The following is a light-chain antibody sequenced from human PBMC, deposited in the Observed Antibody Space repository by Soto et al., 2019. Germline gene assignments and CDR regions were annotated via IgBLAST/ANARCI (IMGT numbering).Light chain of an antibody. V-gene: IGLV2-8*01. CDR1: SSDVGGYKY. CDR2: EVN. J-gene: IGLJ1*01. Sequence: QSALTQPPAASGSPGQSVTISCTGSSSDVGGYKYVSWYQQHPGKAPKLLIYEVNQRPSGVPDRFSGSKSGNTASLTVSGLQAEDEADYYCQVWDNFSDLDVFGTGTKVTVL. CDR3: QVWDNFSDLDV.